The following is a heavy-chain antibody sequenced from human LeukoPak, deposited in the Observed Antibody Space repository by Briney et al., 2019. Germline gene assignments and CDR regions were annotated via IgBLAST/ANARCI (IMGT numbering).Heavy chain of an antibody. D-gene: IGHD2/OR15-2a*01. V-gene: IGHV4-39*01. CDR1: GGSLSRSRNY. J-gene: IGHJ4*02. Sequence: SETLSLTCSVSGGSLSRSRNYWGWLRQTTGMGPEGIGSNSYRGIPYHIPSLKARVTISVYASKTQFSPKLSFVTSADTSVYYCARHSDDYFVDYWGQGTLVTVSS. CDR3: ARHSDDYFVDY. CDR2: NSYRGIP.